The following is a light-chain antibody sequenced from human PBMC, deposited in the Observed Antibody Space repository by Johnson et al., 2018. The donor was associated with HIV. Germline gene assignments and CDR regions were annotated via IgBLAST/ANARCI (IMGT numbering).Light chain of an antibody. Sequence: QAALTQPPSVSAAPGQKVTISCSGSSSNIGNNYVSWYQQLPGTAPKLLIYDNNKRPSGIPDRFSGSKSGASATLGITGLPTGAEADYYCGTWDSSLSEGVFGTGTKVTVL. CDR3: GTWDSSLSEGV. V-gene: IGLV1-51*01. CDR1: SSNIGNNY. CDR2: DNN. J-gene: IGLJ1*01.